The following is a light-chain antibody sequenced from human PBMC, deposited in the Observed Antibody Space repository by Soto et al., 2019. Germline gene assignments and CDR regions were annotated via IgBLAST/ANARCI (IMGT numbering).Light chain of an antibody. CDR1: QSISSW. CDR2: DAT. CDR3: QQYNSYWT. Sequence: DIQMTQSPSTLSASVGDRVTITCRASQSISSWLAWYQQKPGTAPKLMIYDATSLESGVPSRFSGSGSGTDFRITISSLQHDDFATYCCQQYNSYWTFGQGTKVEIK. V-gene: IGKV1-5*01. J-gene: IGKJ1*01.